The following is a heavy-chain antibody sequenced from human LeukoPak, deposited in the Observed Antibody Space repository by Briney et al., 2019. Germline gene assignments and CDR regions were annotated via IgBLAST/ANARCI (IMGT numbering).Heavy chain of an antibody. V-gene: IGHV3-53*01. D-gene: IGHD3-10*01. CDR2: IYSGGST. Sequence: GGSLRLSCAASGFTVSSNYMSWVRQAPGKGLEWVSVIYSGGSTYYADSVKGRFTISRDNSKNTLYLQMNSLRAEDTAVYYCAKTHRGVRGYNWFDPGAREPWSPSPQ. J-gene: IGHJ5*02. CDR1: GFTVSSNY. CDR3: AKTHRGVRGYNWFDP.